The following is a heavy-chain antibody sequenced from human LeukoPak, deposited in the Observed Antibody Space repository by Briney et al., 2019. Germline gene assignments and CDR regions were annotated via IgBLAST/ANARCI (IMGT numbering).Heavy chain of an antibody. Sequence: GGSLRLSCAASGFTFSDYYVSWIRQGPGKGLEWLSYISSSSSYTNYADSVKGRFTISRDNAKNSLYLQMNSLRAEDTAVYYCARISGSYVFDYWGQGTLVTVSS. V-gene: IGHV3-11*03. J-gene: IGHJ4*02. CDR1: GFTFSDYY. D-gene: IGHD1-26*01. CDR2: ISSSSSYT. CDR3: ARISGSYVFDY.